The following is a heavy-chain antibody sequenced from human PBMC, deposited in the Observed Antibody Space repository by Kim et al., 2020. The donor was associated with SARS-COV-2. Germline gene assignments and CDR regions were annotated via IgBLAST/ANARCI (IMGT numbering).Heavy chain of an antibody. J-gene: IGHJ6*02. D-gene: IGHD7-27*01. CDR1: GFAFDNYA. V-gene: IGHV3-23*01. Sequence: GGSLRLSCAASGFAFDNYAMSWVRQAPGKGLEWVSALTGSGGSTYYGDSVKGRFTISRDNSNDTLYLQMNSLRAEDTAVYYCAKYPSWYHYYYGMDVWGQGTTVTVSS. CDR3: AKYPSWYHYYYGMDV. CDR2: LTGSGGST.